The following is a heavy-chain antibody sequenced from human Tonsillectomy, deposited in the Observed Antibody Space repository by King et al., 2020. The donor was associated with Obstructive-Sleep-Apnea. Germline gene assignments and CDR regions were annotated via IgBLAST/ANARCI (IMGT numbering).Heavy chain of an antibody. CDR1: GGSISSYY. Sequence: LQLQESGPGLVKPSETLSLTCTVSGGSISSYYWSWIRQPPGKGLEWIGYIYYSGSTNYNPSLKSRVTISVDTSKNQFSLKLSSVTAADTAVYYCARDRTAVAAARAFDIWGQGTMVTVSS. CDR3: ARDRTAVAAARAFDI. V-gene: IGHV4-59*01. J-gene: IGHJ3*02. D-gene: IGHD6-19*01. CDR2: IYYSGST.